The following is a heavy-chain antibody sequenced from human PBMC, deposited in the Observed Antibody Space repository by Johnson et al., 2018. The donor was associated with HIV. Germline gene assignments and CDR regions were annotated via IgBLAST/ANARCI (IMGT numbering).Heavy chain of an antibody. CDR1: GFTFSSYA. V-gene: IGHV3-7*01. CDR3: ARYRYCSGGSCHDAFDI. CDR2: IKQDGSEK. Sequence: VQLLGSGGGLVQPGGSLRLSCAASGFTFSSYAMSWVRQAPGKGLEWVANIKQDGSEKYYVDSVKGRFPISRDNAKNSLYLQMNSMRVEDTAVYYRARYRYCSGGSCHDAFDILGQGTMVTVSS. J-gene: IGHJ3*02. D-gene: IGHD2-15*01.